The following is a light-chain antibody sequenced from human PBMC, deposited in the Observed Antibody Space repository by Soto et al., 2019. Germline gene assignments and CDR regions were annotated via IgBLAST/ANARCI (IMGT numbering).Light chain of an antibody. CDR1: QSISSW. CDR3: QQYNRYSLT. V-gene: IGKV1-5*01. Sequence: DIQMTQSPSTLSASVGDRVTITCRASQSISSWLAWYQQKPGKAPKLLIYDASSLASGVPSRFSGSGSGTEFTLTISLLKPDDFATYYCQQYNRYSLTFGGGTKVEIK. CDR2: DAS. J-gene: IGKJ4*01.